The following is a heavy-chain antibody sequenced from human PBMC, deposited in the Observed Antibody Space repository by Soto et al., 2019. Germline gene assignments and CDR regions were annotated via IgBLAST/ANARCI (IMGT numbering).Heavy chain of an antibody. CDR1: GFTFGDYA. CDR2: IRSKAYGGTT. Sequence: GGSLRLSCTASGFTFGDYAMSWFRQAPGKGLEWVGFIRSKAYGGTTEYAASVKGRFTISRDDSKSIAYLQMNSLKTEDTAVYYCTRDDRDIVVVVAATPLYYYYGMDVWGQGTTVTVSS. J-gene: IGHJ6*02. V-gene: IGHV3-49*03. CDR3: TRDDRDIVVVVAATPLYYYYGMDV. D-gene: IGHD2-15*01.